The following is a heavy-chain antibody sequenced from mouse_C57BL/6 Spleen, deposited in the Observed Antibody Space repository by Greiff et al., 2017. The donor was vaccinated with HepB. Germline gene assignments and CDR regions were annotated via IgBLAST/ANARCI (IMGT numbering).Heavy chain of an antibody. CDR3: TRGYSAGYYAMDD. V-gene: IGHV5-9-1*02. Sequence: EVQRVESGEGLVKPGGSLKLSCAASGFTFSSYAMSWVRQTPEKRLEWVAYISSGGDYIYYAYTVKGRFTISRDNARNTLYLQMSSLKSEDTAMYDGTRGYSAGYYAMDDGGQGTSVTVSS. D-gene: IGHD3-2*02. CDR1: GFTFSSYA. CDR2: ISSGGDYI. J-gene: IGHJ4*01.